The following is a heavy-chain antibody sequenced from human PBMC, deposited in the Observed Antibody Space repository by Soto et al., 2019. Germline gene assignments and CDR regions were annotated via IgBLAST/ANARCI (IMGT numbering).Heavy chain of an antibody. CDR1: GFMFSSAW. CDR2: IKSKADGGAR. CDR3: VEGWNDF. D-gene: IGHD1-1*01. Sequence: EVQLVESGGELVKPGGSLRLSCVTSGFMFSSAWMSWVRQAPGKGLEWVGRIKSKADGGARDYAAPVKGRFSISRDDSKNTLYLQMNSLRAEDTAVYYCVEGWNDFWGQGTLVTVSS. J-gene: IGHJ4*02. V-gene: IGHV3-15*01.